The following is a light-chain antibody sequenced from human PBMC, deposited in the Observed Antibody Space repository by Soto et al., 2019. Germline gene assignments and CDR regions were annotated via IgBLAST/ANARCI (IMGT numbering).Light chain of an antibody. CDR3: QQYQTYSRT. CDR2: DGS. CDR1: QSFNTW. V-gene: IGKV1-5*02. J-gene: IGKJ1*01. Sequence: IQMTQAPSTGSASVGAIITIIGRASQSFNTWLAWNRQRPGEAPQLLIYDGSTLAMGVQSRFSGSGSGTDFTLSISRLQPDDFATFYCQQYQTYSRTFGQGTKVEVK.